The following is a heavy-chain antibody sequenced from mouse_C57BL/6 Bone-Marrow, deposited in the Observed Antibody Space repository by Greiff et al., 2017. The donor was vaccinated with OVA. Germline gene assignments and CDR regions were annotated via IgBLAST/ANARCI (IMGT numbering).Heavy chain of an antibody. V-gene: IGHV1-69*01. CDR2: IDPSDSYT. CDR1: GYTFTSYW. Sequence: QVQLKQPGAELVMPGASVKLSCKASGYTFTSYWMHWVKQRPGQGLEWIGEIDPSDSYTNYNQKFKGKSTLTVDKSSSTAYMQLSSLTSEDSAVYDCARYDYDETWFAYWGQGTLVTVSA. D-gene: IGHD2-4*01. J-gene: IGHJ3*01. CDR3: ARYDYDETWFAY.